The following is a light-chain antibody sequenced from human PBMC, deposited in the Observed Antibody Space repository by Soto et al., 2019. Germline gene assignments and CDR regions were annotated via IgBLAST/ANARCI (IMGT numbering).Light chain of an antibody. J-gene: IGKJ4*01. Sequence: RVMTQSPVTLSVSPGERATLSCRASQSVSDNLAWYQQKPGQAPRLLFYGASTRATDIPVRFSGSGSGTEFTLTISSMQSEDFAVYYCQQYNNCRLTFGGGTKMDIK. CDR2: GAS. V-gene: IGKV3D-15*01. CDR1: QSVSDN. CDR3: QQYNNCRLT.